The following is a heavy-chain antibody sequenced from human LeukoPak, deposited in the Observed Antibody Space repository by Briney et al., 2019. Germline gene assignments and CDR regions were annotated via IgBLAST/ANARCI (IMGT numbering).Heavy chain of an antibody. V-gene: IGHV5-51*01. CDR2: IYPGDSDV. CDR3: ARIRDIVVVPAAMDGNYFDY. CDR1: GYTFTSYW. D-gene: IGHD2-2*01. J-gene: IGHJ4*02. Sequence: GESLKISYQGSGYTFTSYWIAWVRQLPGKGLESVALIYPGDSDVRYSPSFQGQVTISADKSISTAYLQWSSLKASDTAMYYCARIRDIVVVPAAMDGNYFDYWGQGTLVTVSS.